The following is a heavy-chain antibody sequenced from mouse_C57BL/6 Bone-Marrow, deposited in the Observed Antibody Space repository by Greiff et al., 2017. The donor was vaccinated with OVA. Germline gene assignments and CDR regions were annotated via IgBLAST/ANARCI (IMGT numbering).Heavy chain of an antibody. J-gene: IGHJ2*01. CDR2: IYPGDGDT. Sequence: QVQLQQSGPELVKPGASVKISCKASGYAFSSSWMNWVKQRPGKGLEWIGRIYPGDGDTTYNGKFKGKATLTADKSSSTAYLQLNSLTSEDAAVYFCARYYYGRDDYWGQGTTLTVSS. V-gene: IGHV1-82*01. D-gene: IGHD1-1*01. CDR1: GYAFSSSW. CDR3: ARYYYGRDDY.